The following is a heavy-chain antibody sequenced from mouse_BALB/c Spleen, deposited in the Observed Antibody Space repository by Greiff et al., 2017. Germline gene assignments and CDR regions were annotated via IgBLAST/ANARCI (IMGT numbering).Heavy chain of an antibody. CDR3: AYDYDSGDY. D-gene: IGHD2-4*01. J-gene: IGHJ2*01. V-gene: IGHV14-3*02. CDR1: GFNIKDTY. CDR2: IDPANGNT. Sequence: EVQLVESGAELVKPGASVKLSCTASGFNIKDTYMHWVKQRPEQGLEWIGRIDPANGNTKYDPKFQGKATITADTSSNTAYLQLSSLTSEDTAVYYCAYDYDSGDYWGQGTTLTVSS.